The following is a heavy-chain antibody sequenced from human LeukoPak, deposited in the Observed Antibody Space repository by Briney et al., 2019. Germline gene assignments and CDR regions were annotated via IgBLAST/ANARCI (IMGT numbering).Heavy chain of an antibody. CDR1: GGSISDYY. CDR3: ARDPLDVDYDSSVFDY. D-gene: IGHD3-22*01. V-gene: IGHV4-4*07. J-gene: IGHJ4*02. Sequence: SETLSLTCTVSGGSISDYYWSCIRQPAGKGLEWIGRIYTSGYTNYNPSLKSRVTMSVDTSKNQFSLKLSSVTAADTAVYYCARDPLDVDYDSSVFDYWGQGTLVTVSS. CDR2: IYTSGYT.